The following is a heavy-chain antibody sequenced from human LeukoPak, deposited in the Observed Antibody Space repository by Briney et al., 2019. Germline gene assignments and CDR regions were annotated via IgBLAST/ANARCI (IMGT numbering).Heavy chain of an antibody. V-gene: IGHV1-18*01. Sequence: ASVKVSCTASGYTFNNYGISWVRQAPGQGLEWVGWISAYNGKTYYPQKLQGRVTMTTDTSTSTAYMELGSLGSDDTDVYYCARDKLSNFPLYYYNYYMDVWGEGTTVTVSS. CDR1: GYTFNNYG. D-gene: IGHD2-15*01. CDR2: ISAYNGKT. J-gene: IGHJ6*03. CDR3: ARDKLSNFPLYYYNYYMDV.